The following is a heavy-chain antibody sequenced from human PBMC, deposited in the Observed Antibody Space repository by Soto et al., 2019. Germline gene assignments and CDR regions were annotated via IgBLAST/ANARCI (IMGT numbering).Heavy chain of an antibody. CDR3: ARNLPAAHSEVVFEY. V-gene: IGHV4-31*03. D-gene: IGHD2-2*01. CDR1: GDSIDSGAYY. J-gene: IGHJ4*02. CDR2: IVSSCST. Sequence: LSLTCTVSGDSIDSGAYYWSWIRQHPGEGLEWIGYIVSSCSTFYNPSLKSRVTISMDTSGKSFSLNLRSVTAADTAMYYCARNLPAAHSEVVFEYWGQGTMVIVSS.